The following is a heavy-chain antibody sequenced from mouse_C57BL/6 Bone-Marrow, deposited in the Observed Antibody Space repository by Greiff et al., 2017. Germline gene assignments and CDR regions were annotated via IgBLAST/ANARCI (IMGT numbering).Heavy chain of an antibody. CDR1: GYTFTTYP. CDR3: ARSSTFFYYIDY. J-gene: IGHJ2*01. Sequence: VQRVESGAELVKPGASVKMSCKASGYTFTTYPIEWMKQNHGKSLEWIGNFHPYNDDTKYNEKFKGKATLTVEKSSNTVYLELSRLTSDDSAVXYCARSSTFFYYIDYWGQGTTLTVSS. CDR2: FHPYNDDT. V-gene: IGHV1-47*01. D-gene: IGHD5-1*01.